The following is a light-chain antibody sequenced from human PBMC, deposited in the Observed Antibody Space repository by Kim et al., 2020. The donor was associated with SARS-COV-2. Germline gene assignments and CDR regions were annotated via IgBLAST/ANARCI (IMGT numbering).Light chain of an antibody. Sequence: DIQMTQSPSTLSASVGDRVTITCRASQSISSWLAWYQQKPGKAPKLLIYKGSSLESGVPSRFSGSGSGTEFTLTISSLQPDDFATYYCQQYNSYSPYTFGQGTKLEI. CDR2: KGS. CDR3: QQYNSYSPYT. CDR1: QSISSW. V-gene: IGKV1-5*03. J-gene: IGKJ2*01.